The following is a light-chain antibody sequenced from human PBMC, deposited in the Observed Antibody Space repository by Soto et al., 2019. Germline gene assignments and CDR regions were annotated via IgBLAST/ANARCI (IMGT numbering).Light chain of an antibody. CDR2: EAS. CDR3: ISYRTVDPFV. J-gene: IGLJ1*01. CDR1: SSDIGASNF. V-gene: IGLV2-14*01. Sequence: QSALTQPPSVSGSPGQSITISCTGTSSDIGASNFVSWYQHLPGRAPKVIIYEASNRPSGVSDRFSGSKAGITASLTISGLPADEEAEYFCISYRTVDPFVFGTGTKLTVL.